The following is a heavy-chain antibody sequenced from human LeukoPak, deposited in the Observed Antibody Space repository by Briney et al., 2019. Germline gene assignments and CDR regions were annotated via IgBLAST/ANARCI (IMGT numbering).Heavy chain of an antibody. CDR3: ARETSSGWGRLVWYYGMDV. V-gene: IGHV3-21*01. CDR2: ISSSSSYI. CDR1: GFTFSSYS. D-gene: IGHD6-19*01. Sequence: PGGSLRLPCAASGFTFSSYSMNWVRQAPGKGLEWVSSISSSSSYIYCADSVKGRFTISRDNAKNSLYLQMNSLRAEDTAVYYCARETSSGWGRLVWYYGMDVWGKGTTVTVSS. J-gene: IGHJ6*04.